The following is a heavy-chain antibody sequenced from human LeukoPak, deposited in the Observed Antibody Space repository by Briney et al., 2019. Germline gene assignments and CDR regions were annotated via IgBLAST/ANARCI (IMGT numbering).Heavy chain of an antibody. CDR1: GFTFSSYA. V-gene: IGHV3-30-3*01. CDR2: ISYDGSNK. Sequence: GGSLRLSCAASGFTFSSYAMHWVRQAPGKGLEWVAVISYDGSNKYYADSVKGRFTISRDNSKNTLYLLMNSLRAEDTAVYYCARGIAAAGAAFDAFDIWGQGTMVTVSS. J-gene: IGHJ3*02. CDR3: ARGIAAAGAAFDAFDI. D-gene: IGHD6-13*01.